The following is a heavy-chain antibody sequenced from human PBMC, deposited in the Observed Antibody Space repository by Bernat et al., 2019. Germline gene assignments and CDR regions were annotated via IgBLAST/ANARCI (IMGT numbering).Heavy chain of an antibody. CDR2: ISSSGGST. J-gene: IGHJ6*02. V-gene: IGHV3-23*01. Sequence: EVQLLESGGGLVQPGGSLRLSCAASGFTFSSYAMSWVRQAPGKGLEWVSAISSSGGSTYYADSVKGRFTISRDNSKNTLYLQMNSLRVEDTAVYYCARTIRFLEWLPQVDVWGQGTTVTVSS. CDR3: ARTIRFLEWLPQVDV. CDR1: GFTFSSYA. D-gene: IGHD3-3*01.